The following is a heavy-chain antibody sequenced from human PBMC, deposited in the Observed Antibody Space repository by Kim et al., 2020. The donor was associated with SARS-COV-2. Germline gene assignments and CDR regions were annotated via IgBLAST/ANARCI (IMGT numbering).Heavy chain of an antibody. V-gene: IGHV4-59*08. CDR1: GGSISSYY. CDR2: IYYSGST. D-gene: IGHD5-12*01. J-gene: IGHJ4*02. CDR3: ASIYSGYGQVDY. Sequence: SETLSLTCTVSGGSISSYYWSWIRQPPGKGLEWIGYIYYSGSTNYNPSLKSRVTISVDTSKNQFPLKLSSVTAADTAVYYCASIYSGYGQVDYWGQGTLVTVSS.